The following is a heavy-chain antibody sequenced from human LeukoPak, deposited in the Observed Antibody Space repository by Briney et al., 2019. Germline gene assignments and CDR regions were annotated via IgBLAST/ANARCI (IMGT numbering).Heavy chain of an antibody. CDR2: LYSDGART. Sequence: GGSLRLSCAASGFTVSSSFLSWVRQAPGKGLEWLSILYSDGARTQYADSAKGRFTISRDNSKNTLYLQMNSLTAEDTGVYYCARDFLGESGAGGPWGQGTLVTVSS. D-gene: IGHD3-10*01. V-gene: IGHV3-66*01. CDR3: ARDFLGESGAGGP. CDR1: GFTVSSSF. J-gene: IGHJ5*02.